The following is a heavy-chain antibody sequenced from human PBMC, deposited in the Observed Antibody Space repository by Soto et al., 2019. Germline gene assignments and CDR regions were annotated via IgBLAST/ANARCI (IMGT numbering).Heavy chain of an antibody. CDR3: ARPGTILGRNGMDV. V-gene: IGHV1-18*04. J-gene: IGHJ6*02. CDR2: ISGYNGYT. D-gene: IGHD3-3*01. Sequence: QAQLVQSGAEVKKPGASVNVSCKTSGYTFNTYGISWVRQVPGQGPEWMGWISGYNGYTKYAQKFQGRVTMTTDTSTSTAYMDMRRLRSDDSAVYYCARPGTILGRNGMDVWGQGTTVIVSS. CDR1: GYTFNTYG.